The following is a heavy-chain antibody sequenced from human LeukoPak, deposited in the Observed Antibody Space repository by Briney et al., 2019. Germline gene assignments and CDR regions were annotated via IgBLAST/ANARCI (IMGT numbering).Heavy chain of an antibody. Sequence: GASVKVSCKASGYTFTDYYMHWVQQAPGKGLEWMGRVDPEDGETIYAEKFQGGVTITADTSTDTAYMELSSLRSEDTAVYYCATDLGPFSSSNYWGQGTLVTVSS. V-gene: IGHV1-69-2*01. CDR2: VDPEDGET. CDR1: GYTFTDYY. D-gene: IGHD6-6*01. J-gene: IGHJ4*02. CDR3: ATDLGPFSSSNY.